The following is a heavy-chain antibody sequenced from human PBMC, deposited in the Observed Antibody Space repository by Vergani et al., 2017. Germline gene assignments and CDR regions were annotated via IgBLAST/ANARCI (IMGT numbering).Heavy chain of an antibody. CDR3: ARDLIAAAGKSRYYDCYYYMDV. Sequence: QVQLVESGGGLVKPGGSLRLSCAASGFTFSDYYMTWIRQAPGKGLEWVSYIDSSGNTIYYADSVKGRFTISRDNAKNSLYLQMNSLRAEDTAVYYCARDLIAAAGKSRYYDCYYYMDVGGKGTTVTVSS. CDR1: GFTFSDYY. V-gene: IGHV3-11*01. J-gene: IGHJ6*03. D-gene: IGHD6-13*01. CDR2: IDSSGNTI.